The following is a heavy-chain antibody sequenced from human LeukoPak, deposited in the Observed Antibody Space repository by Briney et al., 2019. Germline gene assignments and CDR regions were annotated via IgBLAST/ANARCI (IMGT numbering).Heavy chain of an antibody. CDR3: AREEVGRWLNNYYYYGMDV. V-gene: IGHV3-11*04. D-gene: IGHD3-22*01. CDR2: ISSSGSTI. CDR1: GFTFSDYY. J-gene: IGHJ6*02. Sequence: GGSLRLSCAASGFTFSDYYMSWIRQAPGKGLEWVSYISSSGSTIYYADSVKGRFTISRDNSKNTLYLQMNSLRAEDTAVYYCAREEVGRWLNNYYYYGMDVWGQGTTVTVSS.